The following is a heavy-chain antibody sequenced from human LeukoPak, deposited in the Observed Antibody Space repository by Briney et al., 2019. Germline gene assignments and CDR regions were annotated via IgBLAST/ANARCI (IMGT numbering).Heavy chain of an antibody. CDR3: ARGDTIVVVPAAVFDY. Sequence: GGSLRLSCAASGFTFSSYSMNWVRQAPGKGLEWVSYISSSSSTIYYADSVKGRFTISRDNAKNSLYLQMNSLRAEDTAVYYCARGDTIVVVPAAVFDYWGQGTLVTVSS. CDR1: GFTFSSYS. CDR2: ISSSSSTI. D-gene: IGHD2-2*01. J-gene: IGHJ4*02. V-gene: IGHV3-48*01.